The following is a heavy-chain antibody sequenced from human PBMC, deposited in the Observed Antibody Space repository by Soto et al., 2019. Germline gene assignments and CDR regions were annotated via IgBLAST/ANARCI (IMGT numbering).Heavy chain of an antibody. CDR3: ARKGPRAARPNH. CDR2: ISSDSRTI. V-gene: IGHV3-48*02. CDR1: GFSLSDYA. D-gene: IGHD6-6*01. Sequence: GGSLRISCVASGFSLSDYAVNWVRQAPGKGLEWVSFISSDSRTIYYADSVKGRSTVSRDNAKNSVYVEMDSLRDEDTAVYYCARKGPRAARPNHWGQGTLVTVSS. J-gene: IGHJ5*02.